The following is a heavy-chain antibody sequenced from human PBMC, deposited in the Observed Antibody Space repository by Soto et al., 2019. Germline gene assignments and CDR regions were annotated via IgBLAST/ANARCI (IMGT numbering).Heavy chain of an antibody. J-gene: IGHJ4*02. CDR3: ARHTDDYDSSGYWG. Sequence: EVQLVESGGGLVQPGGSLKLSCAASGFTFSDSVIHWVRQASGKRLEWVGRIRAKTHNYATAYTASVKARFSISSDDSKSIAYLQMRRLQTEDTAVYYCARHTDDYDSSGYWGWCLGTRVTVSS. CDR2: IRAKTHNYAT. D-gene: IGHD3-22*01. V-gene: IGHV3-73*02. CDR1: GFTFSDSV.